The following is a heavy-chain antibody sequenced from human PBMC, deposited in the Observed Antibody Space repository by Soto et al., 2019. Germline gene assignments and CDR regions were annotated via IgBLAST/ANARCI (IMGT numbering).Heavy chain of an antibody. J-gene: IGHJ6*02. D-gene: IGHD2-15*01. CDR1: GGTFSAYY. V-gene: IGHV4-34*01. CDR3: ARGRVSAYCSGASCYSTGSYYSGMDA. Sequence: SETLSLTCAVYGGTFSAYYWSWIRQPTGKGLEWIGEINHRGSANYNPSLKSRVTISLDTAKNQYSLKPSAMPAADTTKDKCARGRVSAYCSGASCYSTGSYYSGMDAWGQGTTITVSS. CDR2: INHRGSA.